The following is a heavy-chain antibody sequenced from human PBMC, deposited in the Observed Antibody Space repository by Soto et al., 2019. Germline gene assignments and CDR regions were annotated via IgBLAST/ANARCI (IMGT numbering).Heavy chain of an antibody. CDR3: ARAGYDFWSGYSPARGYYGMDV. J-gene: IGHJ6*02. Sequence: GASVKVSCKASGGTFSSYAISWLRQAPGQGLEWMGGIIPIFGTANYAQKFQGRVTITADESTSTAYMELSSLRSEDTAVYYCARAGYDFWSGYSPARGYYGMDVWGQGTTVTVS. CDR2: IIPIFGTA. CDR1: GGTFSSYA. D-gene: IGHD3-3*01. V-gene: IGHV1-69*13.